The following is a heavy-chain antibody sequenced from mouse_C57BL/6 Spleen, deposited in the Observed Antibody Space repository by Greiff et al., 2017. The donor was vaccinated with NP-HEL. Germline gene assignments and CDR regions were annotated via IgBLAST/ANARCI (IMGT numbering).Heavy chain of an antibody. J-gene: IGHJ4*01. V-gene: IGHV1-15*01. CDR2: IDPETGGT. CDR3: TRGYYYGSGSYYCAMDY. D-gene: IGHD1-1*01. Sequence: QVQLQQSGAELVRPGASVTLSCKASGYTFTDYEMHWVKQTPVHGLEWIGAIDPETGGTAYNQKFKGKAILTADKSSSTAYMELRSLTSEDSAVYYCTRGYYYGSGSYYCAMDYWGQGTSVTVSS. CDR1: GYTFTDYE.